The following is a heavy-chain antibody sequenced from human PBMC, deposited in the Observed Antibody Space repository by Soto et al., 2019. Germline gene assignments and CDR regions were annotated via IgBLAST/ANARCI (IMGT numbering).Heavy chain of an antibody. J-gene: IGHJ4*02. CDR1: GFTFGDHA. V-gene: IGHV3-49*04. Sequence: EVHLVESGGGLVQPGRSLRLSCTGSGFTFGDHAMSWVRQAPGKGLEWVGFIRSKAYGGTTEYAASVKGRFTISRDDSKSIAYLQMNSLKTEDTAVYYCTRGTGWYEALYWGQGTLVTVSS. CDR3: TRGTGWYEALY. D-gene: IGHD6-19*01. CDR2: IRSKAYGGTT.